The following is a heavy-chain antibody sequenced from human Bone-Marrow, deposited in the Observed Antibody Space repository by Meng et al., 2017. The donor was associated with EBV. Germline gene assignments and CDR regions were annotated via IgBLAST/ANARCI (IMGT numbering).Heavy chain of an antibody. CDR1: GFTFSSYS. D-gene: IGHD4-17*01. CDR2: ISSSSSYI. CDR3: ARSVTKEGYYFDY. V-gene: IGHV3-21*01. J-gene: IGHJ4*02. Sequence: EVQLVESGGGLVTPGGSLRLSCAASGFTFSSYSMNWVRQAPGKGLEWVSSISSSSSYIYYTDSVKGRFTISRDNAKNSLYLQMNSLRAEDTAVYYCARSVTKEGYYFDYWGQGTLVTVSS.